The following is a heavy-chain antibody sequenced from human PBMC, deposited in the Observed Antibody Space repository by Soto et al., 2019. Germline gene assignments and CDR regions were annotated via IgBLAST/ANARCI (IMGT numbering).Heavy chain of an antibody. CDR2: MDYSGVT. V-gene: IGHV4-39*01. D-gene: IGHD2-15*01. CDR3: GKVLVGPTGHPDCDS. J-gene: IGHJ4*02. CDR1: GGSIYRSVYY. Sequence: SETLSLTCTVSGGSIYRSVYYWAWFRQPPGRGLEWTGNMDYSGVTYSNPSLKSRVTISRDTSKNQFSLKLTTVTEADTALYYCGKVLVGPTGHPDCDSWGQGTMLTVYS.